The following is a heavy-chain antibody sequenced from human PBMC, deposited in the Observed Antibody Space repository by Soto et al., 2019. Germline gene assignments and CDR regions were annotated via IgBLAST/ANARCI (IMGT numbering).Heavy chain of an antibody. CDR2: IYYSGST. D-gene: IGHD2-8*01. V-gene: IGHV4-38-2*02. Sequence: PSETLSLTCAVSGYSISSGYYWGWIRQPPGKGLEWIGYIYYSGSTNYNPSLKSRVTISVDTSKNRFSLKLSSVTAADTAVYYCARDRLGRYCTNGVCYPMYGMDVWGQGTTVTVSS. CDR3: ARDRLGRYCTNGVCYPMYGMDV. CDR1: GYSISSGYY. J-gene: IGHJ6*02.